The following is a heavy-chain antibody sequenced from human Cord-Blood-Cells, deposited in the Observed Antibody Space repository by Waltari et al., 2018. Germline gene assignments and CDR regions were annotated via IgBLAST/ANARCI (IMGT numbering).Heavy chain of an antibody. CDR2: INHSGST. V-gene: IGHV4-34*01. CDR1: GGSFSGYY. CDR3: AASKGDLDYFDY. D-gene: IGHD3-16*01. Sequence: QVQLQQWGAGLLKPSETLSLTCAVYGGSFSGYYWSWIRQPPGKGLEWIGEINHSGSTNYTPYLKSRVTISVDTSKNQFSLNLSSVTAADTAVYYCAASKGDLDYFDYWGQGTLVTVSS. J-gene: IGHJ4*02.